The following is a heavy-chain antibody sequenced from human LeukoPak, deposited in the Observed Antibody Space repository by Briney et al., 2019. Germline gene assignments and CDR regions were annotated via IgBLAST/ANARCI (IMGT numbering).Heavy chain of an antibody. V-gene: IGHV4-34*01. Sequence: SETLSLTCAVYGGSFSGYYWSWIRQPPGKGVERIGEINHSGSTNYNPSLKSRVTISVDTSKNQFSLKLSSVTAADTAVYYCARAIRIAAAGGNNWFDPWGQGTLVTVSS. CDR2: INHSGST. CDR1: GGSFSGYY. CDR3: ARAIRIAAAGGNNWFDP. J-gene: IGHJ5*02. D-gene: IGHD6-13*01.